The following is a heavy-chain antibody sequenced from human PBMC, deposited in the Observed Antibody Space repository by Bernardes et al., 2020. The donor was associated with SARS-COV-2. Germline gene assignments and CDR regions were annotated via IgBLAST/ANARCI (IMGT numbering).Heavy chain of an antibody. J-gene: IGHJ4*02. Sequence: GGSLRLSCAASGFTFSSYEMNWVRQAPGKGLEWVSYISSSGSTIYYADSVKGRFTISRDNAKNSLYLQMNSLRAEDTAVYYCAREWGAGDYIWGIHWDTPLPFDYWGQGTLVTVSS. CDR3: AREWGAGDYIWGIHWDTPLPFDY. CDR1: GFTFSSYE. CDR2: ISSSGSTI. D-gene: IGHD3-16*01. V-gene: IGHV3-48*03.